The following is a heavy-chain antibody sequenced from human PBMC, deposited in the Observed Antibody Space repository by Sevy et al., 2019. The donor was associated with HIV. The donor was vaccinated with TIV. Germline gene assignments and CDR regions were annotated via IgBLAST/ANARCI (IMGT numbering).Heavy chain of an antibody. CDR3: ARDGIRRDYYHGMDV. Sequence: SETLSLTCTVSGDSISSGNHWWSWIRQPAGKGLEWIGRVYSSGRTMYNSSLKSPVTMSVDTSKNQLSLMVSSLIAADTAIDYCARDGIRRDYYHGMDVWGQGTTVTVSS. CDR1: GDSISSGNHW. CDR2: VYSSGRT. D-gene: IGHD3-10*01. V-gene: IGHV4-61*02. J-gene: IGHJ6*02.